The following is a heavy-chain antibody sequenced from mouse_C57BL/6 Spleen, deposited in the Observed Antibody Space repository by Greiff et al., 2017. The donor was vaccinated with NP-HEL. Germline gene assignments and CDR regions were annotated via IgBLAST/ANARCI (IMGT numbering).Heavy chain of an antibody. CDR1: GYTFTSYG. CDR3: ARWGAVYWYFDV. CDR2: IYPRSGNT. V-gene: IGHV1-81*01. Sequence: VQLVESGAELARPGASVKLSCKASGYTFTSYGISWVKQRTGQGLEWIGEIYPRSGNTYYNEKFKGKATLTADKSSSTAYMELRSLTSEDSAVYFCARWGAVYWYFDVWGTGTTVTVSS. J-gene: IGHJ1*03.